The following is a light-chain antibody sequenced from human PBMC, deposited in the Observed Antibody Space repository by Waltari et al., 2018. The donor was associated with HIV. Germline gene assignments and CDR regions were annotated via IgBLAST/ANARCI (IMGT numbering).Light chain of an antibody. CDR1: TSDVGAYNF. J-gene: IGLJ2*01. CDR3: SSYTSSSTLVV. CDR2: EVS. Sequence: QSALTQPASVSGSPGQSITISCTGTTSDVGAYNFVSWYQQYPGKAPKPLISEVSNRPSGVSNRFSGSKSANTASLSISGLQAEDEADYYCSSYTSSSTLVVFGGGTKLTVL. V-gene: IGLV2-14*01.